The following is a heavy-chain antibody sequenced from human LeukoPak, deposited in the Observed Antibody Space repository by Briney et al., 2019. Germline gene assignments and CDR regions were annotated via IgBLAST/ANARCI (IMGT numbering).Heavy chain of an antibody. J-gene: IGHJ4*02. CDR3: ASLITIFAPLDY. CDR2: IIPIFGTA. CDR1: GGTFSSYA. V-gene: IGHV1-69*06. D-gene: IGHD3-3*01. Sequence: SVKVSCKASGGTFSSYAISWVRQAPGQGLEWMGGIIPIFGTANYAQKFQGRVTITADKSTSTAYMELSSLRSEDTAVYYCASLITIFAPLDYWGQGTLVTVSS.